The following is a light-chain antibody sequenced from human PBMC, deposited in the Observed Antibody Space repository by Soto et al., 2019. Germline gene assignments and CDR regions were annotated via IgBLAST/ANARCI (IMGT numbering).Light chain of an antibody. J-gene: IGKJ1*01. Sequence: DVVMTQSPDSLAVSLGERATINCKSSQSLLYSSNNKNYLAWYQRKPGQPPKLLIYWASTRESGVPDRFSGSGSGTDFPLTISSPQAEDVAVYYCQQSLSIPRTFGRGTKVEIK. CDR1: QSLLYSSNNKNY. V-gene: IGKV4-1*01. CDR2: WAS. CDR3: QQSLSIPRT.